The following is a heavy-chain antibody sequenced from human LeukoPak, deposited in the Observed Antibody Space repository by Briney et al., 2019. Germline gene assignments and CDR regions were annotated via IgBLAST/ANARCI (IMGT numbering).Heavy chain of an antibody. CDR2: IYKIGTT. D-gene: IGHD5-12*01. CDR1: GGSVTGYF. Sequence: SETLSLTCTVFGGSVTGYFLNWVRQPPGKGLEWIGHIYKIGTTNYNPSLKSRLTISADTSKNQFSLQLRSVTAADTAVYYCARHLQYSGYDHDAFDIWGQGTMVTVSS. V-gene: IGHV4-59*02. CDR3: ARHLQYSGYDHDAFDI. J-gene: IGHJ3*02.